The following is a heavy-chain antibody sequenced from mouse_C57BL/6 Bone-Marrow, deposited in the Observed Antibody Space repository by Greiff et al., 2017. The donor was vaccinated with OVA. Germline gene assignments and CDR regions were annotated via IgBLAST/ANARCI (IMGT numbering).Heavy chain of an antibody. V-gene: IGHV5-15*01. Sequence: EVQRVESGGGLVQPGGSLKLSCAASGFTFSDYGMAWVRQAPRKGPEWVAFISNLAYSIYYADTVTGRFTISRENAKNTLYLEMSSLRSEDTAMYYCASPPYYGSSYVGYFDVWGTGTTVTVSS. D-gene: IGHD1-1*01. CDR1: GFTFSDYG. J-gene: IGHJ1*03. CDR2: ISNLAYSI. CDR3: ASPPYYGSSYVGYFDV.